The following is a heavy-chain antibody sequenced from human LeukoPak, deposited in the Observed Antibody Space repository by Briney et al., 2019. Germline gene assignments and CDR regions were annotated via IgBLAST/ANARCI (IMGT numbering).Heavy chain of an antibody. J-gene: IGHJ4*02. V-gene: IGHV1-46*01. D-gene: IGHD3-22*01. CDR2: INPSGGST. CDR1: GYTFIGHY. Sequence: ASVKVSCKASGYTFIGHYMHWVRQAPGQGLEWMGVINPSGGSTTSAQKFQGRVTMTRDTSTSTVYMELRSLRSEDTAVYYCARGPGPADDGGGYCFDYWGQGTLVTVSS. CDR3: ARGPGPADDGGGYCFDY.